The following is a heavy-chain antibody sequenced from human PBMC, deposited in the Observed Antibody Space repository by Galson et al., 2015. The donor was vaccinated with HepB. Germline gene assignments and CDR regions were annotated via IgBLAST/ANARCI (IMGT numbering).Heavy chain of an antibody. CDR3: AGLYDFWSGYYSKSYYYYGMDV. CDR2: IYYSGST. D-gene: IGHD3-3*01. Sequence: TLSLTCTVSGGSISSSSYYWGWIRQPPGKGLEWIGSIYYSGSTYYNPSLKSRVTISVDTSKNQFSLKLSSVTAADTAVYYCAGLYDFWSGYYSKSYYYYGMDVWGQGTTVTVSS. J-gene: IGHJ6*02. CDR1: GGSISSSSYY. V-gene: IGHV4-39*01.